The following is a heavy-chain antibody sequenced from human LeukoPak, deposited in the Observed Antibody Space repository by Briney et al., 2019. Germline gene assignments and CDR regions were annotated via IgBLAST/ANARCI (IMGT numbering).Heavy chain of an antibody. D-gene: IGHD5-18*01. J-gene: IGHJ4*02. V-gene: IGHV3-21*01. CDR2: ISSTSSST. CDR1: GFTFSGYG. Sequence: GGSLRLSCAASGFTFSGYGMNWVRQAPGKGLEWVSSISSTSSSTYYADSVKGRFTISRDNARNSLYLQMNSPRAEDTAVYYCARERGYSYGYSDYWGQGTLVTVSS. CDR3: ARERGYSYGYSDY.